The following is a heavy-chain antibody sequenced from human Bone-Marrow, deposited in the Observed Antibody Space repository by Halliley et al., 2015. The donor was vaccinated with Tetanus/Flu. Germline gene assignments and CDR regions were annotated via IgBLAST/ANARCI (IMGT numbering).Heavy chain of an antibody. Sequence: TLSLTCGVDGESFTGYYWSWIRQSAGKGLEWLGEINHRGVTNYNPSLESRVTLTVDTSKNQFSLKRRSVTAADTAMYFCARVSSSGWYLDNWGQGTLVTVSS. V-gene: IGHV4-34*01. CDR1: GESFTGYY. CDR3: ARVSSSGWYLDN. J-gene: IGHJ4*02. CDR2: INHRGVT. D-gene: IGHD6-19*01.